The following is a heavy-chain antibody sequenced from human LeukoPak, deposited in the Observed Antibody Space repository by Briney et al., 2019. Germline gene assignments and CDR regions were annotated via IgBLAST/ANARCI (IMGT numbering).Heavy chain of an antibody. CDR1: GFTFSNAW. D-gene: IGHD5-18*01. Sequence: GGSLRLSCAASGFTFSNAWMSWVRQAPGKGLEWVGRIKSKTDGGTTDYAAPVKGRFTISRDDSKNTLYLQMNSLKTEDTAVYYCTTDSLRIFGNSYYFDYWGQGTLVTVSS. CDR3: TTDSLRIFGNSYYFDY. CDR2: IKSKTDGGTT. J-gene: IGHJ4*02. V-gene: IGHV3-15*01.